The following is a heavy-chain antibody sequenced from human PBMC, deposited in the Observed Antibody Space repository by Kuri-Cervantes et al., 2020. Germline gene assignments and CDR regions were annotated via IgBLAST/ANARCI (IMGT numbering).Heavy chain of an antibody. CDR1: GGSFSGYY. V-gene: IGHV2-70*20. Sequence: QTLSLTCAVYGGSFSGYYWSWVRQPPGKALEWLALIDWDDDKYYSTSLKTRLTISKDTSKNQVVLTMTNMDPVDTATYYCARAFLTGEGLHDYWGQGTLVTVSS. D-gene: IGHD7-27*01. J-gene: IGHJ4*02. CDR2: IDWDDDK. CDR3: ARAFLTGEGLHDY.